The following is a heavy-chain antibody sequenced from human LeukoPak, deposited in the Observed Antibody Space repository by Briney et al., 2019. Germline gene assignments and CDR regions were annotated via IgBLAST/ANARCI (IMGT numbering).Heavy chain of an antibody. CDR3: ARGGRNIVVVPAANRDADFDY. V-gene: IGHV4-34*01. CDR2: INHSGRT. Sequence: PSETLSLTCAVYGGSFSGYYWSWIRQPPGKGLELIGEINHSGRTNYNPSLKSRVTISVDTSKNQFSLKLSSVTAADTAVYYCARGGRNIVVVPAANRDADFDYWGQGTLVTVSS. J-gene: IGHJ4*02. CDR1: GGSFSGYY. D-gene: IGHD2-2*01.